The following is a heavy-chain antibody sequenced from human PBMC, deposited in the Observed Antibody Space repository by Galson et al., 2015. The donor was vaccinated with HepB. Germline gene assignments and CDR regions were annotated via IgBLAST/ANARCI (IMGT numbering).Heavy chain of an antibody. J-gene: IGHJ6*02. CDR3: ARGKLKRRWFGELLSSRGMDV. V-gene: IGHV4-34*01. Sequence: SETLSLTCAVYGGSFSGYFWSWIRQPPGKGLEWIGEINHSGSTNYNPSLKSRVTISVDTSKNQFSLKLSSVTAADTAVYYCARGKLKRRWFGELLSSRGMDVWGQGTTATVSS. CDR1: GGSFSGYF. D-gene: IGHD3-10*01. CDR2: INHSGST.